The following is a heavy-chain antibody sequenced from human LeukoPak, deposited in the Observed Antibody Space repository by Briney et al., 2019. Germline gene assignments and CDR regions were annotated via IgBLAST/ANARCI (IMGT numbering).Heavy chain of an antibody. CDR3: ARDFDCSSTSCYDQGDY. CDR2: INPSGGST. V-gene: IGHV1-46*01. CDR1: GYTFTSYY. D-gene: IGHD2-2*01. Sequence: GASVKASCKASGYTFTSYYMHWVRQAPGQGLEWMGIINPSGGSTSYAQKFQGRVTMTRDTSTSTVYMELSSLRSEDTAVYYCARDFDCSSTSCYDQGDYWGQGTLVTVSS. J-gene: IGHJ4*02.